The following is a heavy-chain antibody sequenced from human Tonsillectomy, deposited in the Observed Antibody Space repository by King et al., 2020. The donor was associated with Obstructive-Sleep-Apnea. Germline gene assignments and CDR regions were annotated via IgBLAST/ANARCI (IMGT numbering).Heavy chain of an antibody. J-gene: IGHJ4*02. V-gene: IGHV3-15*02. CDR3: TPYWGSRKGTDY. D-gene: IGHD7-27*01. CDR2: IKSKTAGVTT. CDR1: GITFSNAW. Sequence: VQLVESGGALVKPGGSLRLSCAASGITFSNAWMSLVRQAPGKGLEWGGRIKSKTAGVTTDYAATVEDRNTISRDDSNNTLYLQMNSLKTEDTAVYYCTPYWGSRKGTDYWGQGTLVTVSS.